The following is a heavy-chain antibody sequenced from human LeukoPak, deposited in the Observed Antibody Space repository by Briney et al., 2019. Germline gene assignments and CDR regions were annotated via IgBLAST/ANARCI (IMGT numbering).Heavy chain of an antibody. CDR3: AKDLMEYYDGNADY. Sequence: GGSLRLSCAASGFSFRSYAMSWVRQAPGKGLEWVSSIRDDESNTYYADSVKGRFTISRDNSKNTLYLQMNSLRAEDTALYYCAKDLMEYYDGNADYWAREPWSPSPQ. J-gene: IGHJ4*02. D-gene: IGHD3-22*01. CDR2: IRDDESNT. CDR1: GFSFRSYA. V-gene: IGHV3-23*01.